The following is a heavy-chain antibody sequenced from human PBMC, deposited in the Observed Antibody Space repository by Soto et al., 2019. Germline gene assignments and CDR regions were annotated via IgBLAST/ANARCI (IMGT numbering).Heavy chain of an antibody. CDR1: GYSFTSYW. V-gene: IGHV5-10-1*01. CDR3: ARGNNYYYYGMDV. J-gene: IGHJ6*02. CDR2: IDPSDSYT. Sequence: PXEFLKSSCKGSGYSFTSYWISWVRQMPGKGLEWMGRIDPSDSYTNYSPSFQGHVTISADKSISTAYLQWSSLKASDTAMYYCARGNNYYYYGMDVWGQGTTVTVSS.